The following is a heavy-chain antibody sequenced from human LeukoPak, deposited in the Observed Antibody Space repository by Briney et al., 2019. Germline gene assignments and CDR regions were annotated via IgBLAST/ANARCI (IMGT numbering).Heavy chain of an antibody. Sequence: PSETLSLTCTVSGGPITSNSHYWGWIRQPPGKGLEWIGSISYRGDTHYNPSLKSRVTLSVDTSKSQFSLNLSSLTAADTAVFYCARQPHYYDTSAYYPSHFDYWGLGTLVTVAS. CDR3: ARQPHYYDTSAYYPSHFDY. CDR1: GGPITSNSHY. D-gene: IGHD3-22*01. J-gene: IGHJ4*02. V-gene: IGHV4-39*01. CDR2: ISYRGDT.